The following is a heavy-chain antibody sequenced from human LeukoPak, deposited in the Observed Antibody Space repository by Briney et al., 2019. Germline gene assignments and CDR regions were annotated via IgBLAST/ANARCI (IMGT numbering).Heavy chain of an antibody. CDR3: ARDHRYAFDN. CDR2: IGISSGNT. D-gene: IGHD5-12*01. J-gene: IGHJ4*01. V-gene: IGHV3-48*01. Sequence: GGFLRLSCAASGFNFIDYSMNWVRQAPGKGLEWISYIGISSGNTKYADSVKGRFTICRDKARNSLYLQMNSLRVEDTAVYYCARDHRYAFDNWGHGTLVTVSS. CDR1: GFNFIDYS.